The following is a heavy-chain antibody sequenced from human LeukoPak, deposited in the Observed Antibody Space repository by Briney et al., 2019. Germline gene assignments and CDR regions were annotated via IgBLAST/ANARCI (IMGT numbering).Heavy chain of an antibody. D-gene: IGHD4-23*01. J-gene: IGHJ5*02. CDR3: ARDLSYGGLSTWFDP. V-gene: IGHV4-59*01. CDR1: GVSISSYY. CDR2: IYYSGST. Sequence: PSETLSLTCTVSGVSISSYYWSWIRQPPGKGLEWIGYIYYSGSTNYNPSLKSRVTISVDTSKNQFSLKLSSVTAADTAVYYCARDLSYGGLSTWFDPWGQGTLVTVSS.